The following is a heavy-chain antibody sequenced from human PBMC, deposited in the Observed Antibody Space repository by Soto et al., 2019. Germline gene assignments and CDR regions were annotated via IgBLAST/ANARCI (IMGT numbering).Heavy chain of an antibody. J-gene: IGHJ3*02. D-gene: IGHD6-6*01. CDR2: MNPNSGNT. V-gene: IGHV1-8*01. Sequence: ASVKVSCKASGYTFTSYDINWVRQATGRGLEWMGWMNPNSGNTGYAQKFQGRVTMTRNTSISTAYMELSSLRSEDTAVYYCIYSSSSADAFDIWGQGTMVTVSS. CDR1: GYTFTSYD. CDR3: IYSSSSADAFDI.